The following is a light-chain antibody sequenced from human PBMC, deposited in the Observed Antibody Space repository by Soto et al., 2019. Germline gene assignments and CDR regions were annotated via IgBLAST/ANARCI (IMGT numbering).Light chain of an antibody. J-gene: IGKJ4*01. Sequence: EIVLTQSPGTLSLSPWERATLSCRASQSVSSSYFAWYQQKPGQAPRLLIYGASSRATGIPDRFSGSGSGTDFTLTIDRLEPEDFAVYHCQHYGTTPLTFGGGTKVDIK. V-gene: IGKV3-20*01. CDR2: GAS. CDR3: QHYGTTPLT. CDR1: QSVSSSY.